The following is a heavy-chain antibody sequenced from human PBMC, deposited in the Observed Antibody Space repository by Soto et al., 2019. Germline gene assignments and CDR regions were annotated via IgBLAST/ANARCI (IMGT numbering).Heavy chain of an antibody. D-gene: IGHD3-3*01. CDR3: ARDPNYDFWSGYRNKEGTYGMDV. CDR1: GFAFSGFE. V-gene: IGHV3-48*03. J-gene: IGHJ6*02. CDR2: ISSGASNM. Sequence: PGGSLRLSCAASGFAFSGFEMNWVRQAPGKGLEWVSYISSGASNMYYADSVKGRFTISRDNAQSSLYLQMNSLRVEDTAVYYCARDPNYDFWSGYRNKEGTYGMDVWSQGTTVTVSS.